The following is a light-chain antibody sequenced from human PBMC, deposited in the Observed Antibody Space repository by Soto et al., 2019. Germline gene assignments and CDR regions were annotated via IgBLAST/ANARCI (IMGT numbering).Light chain of an antibody. J-gene: IGKJ1*01. V-gene: IGKV3-20*01. CDR2: GTS. Sequence: EIVLTQSPGTLSLSPGERATLSCRASQSVGSSYLAWYQQKSGQAPRLLLYGTSSRATGIPERFSGSGSGTDFTLTISRLEPEDFAVYYCQQYGSSGTFGQGTKVDIK. CDR3: QQYGSSGT. CDR1: QSVGSSY.